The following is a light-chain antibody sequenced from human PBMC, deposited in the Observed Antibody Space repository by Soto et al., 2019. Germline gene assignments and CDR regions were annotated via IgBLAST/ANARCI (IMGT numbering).Light chain of an antibody. Sequence: SALTQPASVSGSPGQSITISCTGASSDVGTYNLVSWYQQHPGQAPKLMIYEVSKRPSGVSNRFSGSKSGNTASLTISGLQAEDEADYYCCSYAGSNTLYVFGTGTKLTVL. V-gene: IGLV2-23*02. CDR1: SSDVGTYNL. CDR3: CSYAGSNTLYV. CDR2: EVS. J-gene: IGLJ1*01.